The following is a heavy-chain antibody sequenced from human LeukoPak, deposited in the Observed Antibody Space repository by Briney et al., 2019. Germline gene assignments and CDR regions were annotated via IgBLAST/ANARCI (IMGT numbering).Heavy chain of an antibody. CDR1: GYTFTGYY. D-gene: IGHD3-10*01. CDR2: INPNSGGT. Sequence: ASVKVSCKASGYTFTGYYMHWVRQAPGQGLEWMGWINPNSGGTNYAQKLQGRVTMTTDTSTSTAYMELRSLRSDDTAVYYCARDWGGPYYYGSGSYYNAEYFQHWGQGTLVTVSS. J-gene: IGHJ1*01. V-gene: IGHV1-2*02. CDR3: ARDWGGPYYYGSGSYYNAEYFQH.